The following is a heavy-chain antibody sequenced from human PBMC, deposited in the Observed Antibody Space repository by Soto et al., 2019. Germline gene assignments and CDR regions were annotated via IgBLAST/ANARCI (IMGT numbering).Heavy chain of an antibody. CDR3: AKDFVPGLPLIYYYYGMDV. CDR1: GFTFSSYA. V-gene: IGHV3-23*01. J-gene: IGHJ6*02. Sequence: LRLSCAASGFTFSSYAMSWVRQAPGKGLEWVSAISGSGGSTYYADSVKGRFTISRDNSKNTLYLQMNSLRAEDTAVYYCAKDFVPGLPLIYYYYGMDVWGQGTTVTVSS. D-gene: IGHD5-12*01. CDR2: ISGSGGST.